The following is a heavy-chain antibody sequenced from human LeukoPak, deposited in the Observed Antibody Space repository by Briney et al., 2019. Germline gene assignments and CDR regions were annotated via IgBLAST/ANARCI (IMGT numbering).Heavy chain of an antibody. J-gene: IGHJ3*02. D-gene: IGHD1-26*01. V-gene: IGHV4-61*02. Sequence: SETLSLTXTVSGGSISSGSYYWSWIRQPAGKGLEWIGRIYTSGSTNYNPSLKSRVTISVDTSKNQFSLKLSSVTAADTAVYYCARGGATDAFDIWGQGTMVTVSS. CDR3: ARGGATDAFDI. CDR1: GGSISSGSYY. CDR2: IYTSGST.